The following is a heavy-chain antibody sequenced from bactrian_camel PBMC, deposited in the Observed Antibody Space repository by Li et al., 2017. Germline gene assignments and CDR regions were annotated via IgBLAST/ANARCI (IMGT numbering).Heavy chain of an antibody. CDR1: RFTYN. Sequence: HVQLVESGGGAVQAGGSLRLSCAGARFTYNMAWFRQLPGEEREGVAAIGSDDSTAYIDSVKGRFTISQDNAKNTVYLQMNSLKPEDTAMYYCAAGGAGPLCRWRQYCRNGACFPMFGSEQYNHWGQGTQVTVS. V-gene: IGHV3S55*01. CDR2: IGSDDST. CDR3: AAGGAGPLCRWRQYCRNGACFPMFGSEQYNH. J-gene: IGHJ4*01. D-gene: IGHD7*01.